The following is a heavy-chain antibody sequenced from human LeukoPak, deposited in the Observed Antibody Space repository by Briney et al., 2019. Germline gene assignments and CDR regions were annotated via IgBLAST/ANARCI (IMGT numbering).Heavy chain of an antibody. CDR2: INTDGSST. Sequence: GGSLRLSCAASGFTLSSYWMHWVRQAPGKGLVWVSRINTDGSSTSYADSVKGRFTISRDNAKNTLYLQMNSLRAEDTAVYYCARSDPAALSLPNYWGQGTLATVSS. CDR3: ARSDPAALSLPNY. CDR1: GFTLSSYW. D-gene: IGHD6-13*01. V-gene: IGHV3-74*01. J-gene: IGHJ4*02.